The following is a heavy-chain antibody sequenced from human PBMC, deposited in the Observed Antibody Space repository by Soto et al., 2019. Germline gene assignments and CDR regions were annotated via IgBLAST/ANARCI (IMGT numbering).Heavy chain of an antibody. D-gene: IGHD3-10*01. Sequence: HPGGSLRLSCAASGFTFSNYGMSWIRQAPGRGLEWVSAVSGSGGSTYYTDSVKGRFTISRDNSKNTLSLQMNSLRAEDTAIHYCGSSSPASDYCSQGTLVTVSA. V-gene: IGHV3-23*01. CDR3: GSSSPASDY. CDR1: GFTFSNYG. CDR2: VSGSGGST. J-gene: IGHJ4*02.